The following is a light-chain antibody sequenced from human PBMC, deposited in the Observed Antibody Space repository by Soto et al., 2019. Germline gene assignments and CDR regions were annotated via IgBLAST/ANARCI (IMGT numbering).Light chain of an antibody. J-gene: IGLJ1*01. V-gene: IGLV2-14*03. CDR1: SSDVGGSNY. Sequence: QSALTQPASVSGSPGQSITISCTGTSSDVGGSNYVSWYQHHPGKAPKLMIYDVSNRPSGVSDRFSGSKSGNTASLTISGLQAEDEADYYCSSYTSSRTLYVFGSGTKLTVL. CDR2: DVS. CDR3: SSYTSSRTLYV.